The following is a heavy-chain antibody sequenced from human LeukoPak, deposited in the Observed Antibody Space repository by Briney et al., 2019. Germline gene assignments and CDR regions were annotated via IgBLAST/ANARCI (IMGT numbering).Heavy chain of an antibody. CDR1: GFTVSSNY. CDR3: ARVSHCSSTSCNDYYYYGMDV. CDR2: IYSGGST. V-gene: IGHV3-66*01. J-gene: IGHJ6*02. Sequence: QAGGSLRLSCAASGFTVSSNYMSWVRQAPGKGLEWVSVIYSGGSTYYAGSVKGRFTISRGNSKNTLYLQMNSLRAEDTAVYYCARVSHCSSTSCNDYYYYGMDVWGQGTTVTVSS. D-gene: IGHD2-2*01.